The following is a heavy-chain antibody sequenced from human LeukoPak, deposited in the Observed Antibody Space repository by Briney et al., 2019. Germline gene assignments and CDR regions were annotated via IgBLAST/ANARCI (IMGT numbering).Heavy chain of an antibody. Sequence: SETLSLTCAVSGGSISSGSYSWSWIRQPPGKGLEWIGYIYPRGSTYYNPSLKSRVILSLDKSANQFSLNLSSVTAADTAVYYCARGRAYCGGDCYSDYYYYGMDVWGQGTTVTVSS. D-gene: IGHD2-21*02. J-gene: IGHJ6*02. CDR2: IYPRGST. CDR1: GGSISSGSYS. CDR3: ARGRAYCGGDCYSDYYYYGMDV. V-gene: IGHV4-30-2*01.